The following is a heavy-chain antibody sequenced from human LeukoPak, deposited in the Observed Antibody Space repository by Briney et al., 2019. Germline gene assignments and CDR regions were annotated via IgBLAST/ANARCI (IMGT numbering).Heavy chain of an antibody. Sequence: SETLSLTCAVYGESFSGYYWSWIRQPPGKGLEWIGEINHSGSTNYNPSLKSRVTISVDTSKNQFSLKLSSVTAADTAVYYCARGGYCSGGSCSTGYFDYWGQGTLVTVSS. CDR1: GESFSGYY. D-gene: IGHD2-15*01. J-gene: IGHJ4*02. CDR3: ARGGYCSGGSCSTGYFDY. V-gene: IGHV4-34*01. CDR2: INHSGST.